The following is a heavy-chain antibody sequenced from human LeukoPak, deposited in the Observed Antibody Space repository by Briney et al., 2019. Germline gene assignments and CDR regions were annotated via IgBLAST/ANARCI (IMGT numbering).Heavy chain of an antibody. Sequence: SETLPLTCAVYGGSFSGYYWSWIRQPPGKGLEWIGEINHSGSTNYNPSLKSRVTISVDTSKNQFSLKLSSVTAADTAVYYCARPRGYSSSWYAPLGYWGQGTLVTVSS. J-gene: IGHJ4*02. CDR2: INHSGST. CDR1: GGSFSGYY. CDR3: ARPRGYSSSWYAPLGY. D-gene: IGHD6-13*01. V-gene: IGHV4-34*01.